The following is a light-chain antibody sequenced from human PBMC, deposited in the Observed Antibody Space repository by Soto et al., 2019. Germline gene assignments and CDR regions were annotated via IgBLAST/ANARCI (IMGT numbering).Light chain of an antibody. CDR3: QQYGSSSRT. CDR1: QSVSSR. CDR2: GAS. J-gene: IGKJ1*01. V-gene: IGKV3-20*01. Sequence: EIVLTQSPGTLSLSPGERATLSCRASQSVSSRLAWYHQKPGQSPRLLIYGASSRATGIPDRFSGSGSGTDFTLTISRLEPEDFAVYYCQQYGSSSRTFGPGTKVDIK.